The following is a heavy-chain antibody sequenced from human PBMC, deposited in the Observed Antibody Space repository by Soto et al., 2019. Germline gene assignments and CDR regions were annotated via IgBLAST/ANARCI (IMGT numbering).Heavy chain of an antibody. CDR1: GGSFSGYY. CDR3: ASVAYSYGYNYYYYYGMDV. J-gene: IGHJ6*02. D-gene: IGHD5-18*01. V-gene: IGHV4-34*01. Sequence: NPSETLSLTCAVHGGSFSGYYWSWIRQPPGKGLEWIGEINHSGSTNYNPSLKSRVTISVDTSKNQFSLKLSSVTAADTAVYYCASVAYSYGYNYYYYYGMDVWGQGTTVTVSS. CDR2: INHSGST.